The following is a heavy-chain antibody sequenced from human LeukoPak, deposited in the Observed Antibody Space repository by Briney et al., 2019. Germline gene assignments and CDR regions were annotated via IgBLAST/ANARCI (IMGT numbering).Heavy chain of an antibody. V-gene: IGHV3-74*01. Sequence: GGSLRLSCAASEFTFSTYRMQWVRQAPGKGLVWVSRIKSDGSTNYADSVKGRFTISRDNANNALSLQMNSLRPEDTGVYYCARAPSEIGGYYPEFFRHWGQGTLVTVSS. CDR2: IKSDGST. D-gene: IGHD3-22*01. CDR1: EFTFSTYR. CDR3: ARAPSEIGGYYPEFFRH. J-gene: IGHJ1*01.